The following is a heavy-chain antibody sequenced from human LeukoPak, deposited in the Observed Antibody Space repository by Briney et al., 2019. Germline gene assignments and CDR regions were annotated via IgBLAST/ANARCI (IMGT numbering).Heavy chain of an antibody. D-gene: IGHD4-23*01. V-gene: IGHV4-39*07. CDR2: IHSSGST. CDR3: ARDMVTTVVTPGDY. Sequence: PSETLSLTCTVSGDSISTTNYYWGWIRQPPGKGLEWVGSIHSSGSTYYNPSLKSRVTISGDTSRKQFSLRLSSVTAADTAVYYCARDMVTTVVTPGDYWGQGTLVTVSS. CDR1: GDSISTTNYY. J-gene: IGHJ4*02.